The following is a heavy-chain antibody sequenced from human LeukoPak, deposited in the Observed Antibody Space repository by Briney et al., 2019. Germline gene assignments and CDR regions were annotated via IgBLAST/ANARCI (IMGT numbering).Heavy chain of an antibody. J-gene: IGHJ4*02. D-gene: IGHD6-13*01. V-gene: IGHV4-39*07. CDR3: ASAPSSSRMMADY. CDR2: IHYSGSS. Sequence: WETLSLPCTVSGGSISSSSHYWGWIRQPPGKGLELIGSIHYSGSSYYNPSLKSRDTMSVDTTKIQFSLKLSSVTAADTAVYYCASAPSSSRMMADYWGQGPLVIVSS. CDR1: GGSISSSSHY.